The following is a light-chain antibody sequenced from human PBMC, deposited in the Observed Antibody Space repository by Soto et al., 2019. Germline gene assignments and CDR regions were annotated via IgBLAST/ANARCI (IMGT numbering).Light chain of an antibody. CDR2: GAW. CDR3: QQYNDWLT. V-gene: IGKV3-15*01. J-gene: IGKJ2*01. Sequence: EIVMTQSPATLSVSPGERATLSCRASQSVCSNLAWYQQKPGQAPRLLIFGAWNRATDIPARFSGSGSGTDFTLTISSLQSEDYAVYYCQQYNDWLTFGQGTKLEIK. CDR1: QSVCSN.